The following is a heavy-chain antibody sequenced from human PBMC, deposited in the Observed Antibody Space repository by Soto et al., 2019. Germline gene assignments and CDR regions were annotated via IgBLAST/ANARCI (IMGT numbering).Heavy chain of an antibody. J-gene: IGHJ5*02. Sequence: SSETLSLTCTVSGGSISSGGYYWSWIRQHPGKGLEWIGYIYYSGSTYYNPSLKSRVTISVDTSKKQFSLKLSSVTAADTAVYYCARGRKGYSYGHNWLDPWGPGTMVTVYS. D-gene: IGHD5-18*01. CDR3: ARGRKGYSYGHNWLDP. CDR1: GGSISSGGYY. V-gene: IGHV4-31*03. CDR2: IYYSGST.